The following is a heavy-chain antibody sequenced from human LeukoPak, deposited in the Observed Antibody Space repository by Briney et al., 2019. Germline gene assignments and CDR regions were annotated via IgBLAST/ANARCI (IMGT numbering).Heavy chain of an antibody. CDR1: GFTFSSYG. CDR3: ARLRFGPNDY. D-gene: IGHD3-10*01. J-gene: IGHJ4*02. V-gene: IGHV3-23*01. CDR2: ISGSGGST. Sequence: GGSLRLSCAASGFTFSSYGMSWVRQAPGKGLEWVSAISGSGGSTYYADSVKGRFTISRDNAKNSLYLQMNSLRAEDTAVYYCARLRFGPNDYWGQGTLVTVSS.